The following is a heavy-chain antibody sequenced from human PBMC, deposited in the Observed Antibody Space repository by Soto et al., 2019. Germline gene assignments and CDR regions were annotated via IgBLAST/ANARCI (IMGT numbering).Heavy chain of an antibody. D-gene: IGHD2-8*02. Sequence: EVQLVESGGGLVQPGGSLRLSCAASGFTFSSYDMHWVRQATGKGLEWVSATGTAGDTYYPGSVKGRFTISRENAKNALYLQMNSLRAGDTAVYYCSRGGGVGGDDAFHIWGQGTMVTVSS. CDR3: SRGGGVGGDDAFHI. CDR1: GFTFSSYD. V-gene: IGHV3-13*01. CDR2: TGTAGDT. J-gene: IGHJ3*02.